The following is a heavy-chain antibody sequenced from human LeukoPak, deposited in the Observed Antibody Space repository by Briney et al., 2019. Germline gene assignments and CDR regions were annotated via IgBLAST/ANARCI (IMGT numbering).Heavy chain of an antibody. J-gene: IGHJ6*02. Sequence: SETLSLTCAVYGGSFSGYYWSWIRQPPGKGLEWIGEINHSGSTNYNPSLKSRVTISVDTSKNQFSLKLSSVTAADTAVYYCARAAGRAAGTAMAARRGNYGMDVWGQGTTVIVSS. V-gene: IGHV4-34*01. CDR1: GGSFSGYY. CDR2: INHSGST. CDR3: ARAAGRAAGTAMAARRGNYGMDV. D-gene: IGHD5-18*01.